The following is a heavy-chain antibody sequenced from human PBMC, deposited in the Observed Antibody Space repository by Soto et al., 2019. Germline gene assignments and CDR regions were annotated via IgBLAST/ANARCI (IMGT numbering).Heavy chain of an antibody. J-gene: IGHJ4*02. Sequence: EVQLVESGGGLVKPGGSLRLSCVASGFTFSSYSINWVRQAPGKGLEWVSSISSSSIYIYYADSVKGRFTVSRDNAKDSLYLQMNSLRAEDTAVYYCVRDPGECGTSICYYAWGQGTLVTVSS. V-gene: IGHV3-21*01. CDR1: GFTFSSYS. D-gene: IGHD2-2*01. CDR2: ISSSSIYI. CDR3: VRDPGECGTSICYYA.